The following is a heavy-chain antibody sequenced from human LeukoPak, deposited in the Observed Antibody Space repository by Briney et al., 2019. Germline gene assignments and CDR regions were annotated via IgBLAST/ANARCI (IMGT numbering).Heavy chain of an antibody. CDR1: GFTFSSYS. CDR2: ISSSSSYI. V-gene: IGHV3-21*01. Sequence: PGGSLRLSCAASGFTFSSYSMNWVRQAPGKGLEWVSSISSSSSYIYYAGSVKGRFTISRDNSKNTLYLQMNSLRAEDTAVYYCARNLYYYDSSGYYYYWGQGTLVTVSS. CDR3: ARNLYYYDSSGYYYY. J-gene: IGHJ4*02. D-gene: IGHD3-22*01.